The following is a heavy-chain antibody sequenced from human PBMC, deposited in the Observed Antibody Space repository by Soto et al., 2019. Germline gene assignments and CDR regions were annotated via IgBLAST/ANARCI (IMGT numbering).Heavy chain of an antibody. Sequence: QVPLVESGGGVVQPGRSLRLSCAASGFTFSSHAMHWVRQAPGKGLEWVAIISYDGSNKYYADSVKGRFTISRDNSKSTLYLQMNSLRVEDTAVYYCARELIPGALYGMDVWGQGTTVTVSS. D-gene: IGHD2-2*01. CDR3: ARELIPGALYGMDV. CDR1: GFTFSSHA. J-gene: IGHJ6*02. V-gene: IGHV3-30-3*01. CDR2: ISYDGSNK.